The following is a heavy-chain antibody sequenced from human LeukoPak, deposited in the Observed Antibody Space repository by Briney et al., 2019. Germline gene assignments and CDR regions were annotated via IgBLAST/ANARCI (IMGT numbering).Heavy chain of an antibody. V-gene: IGHV4-61*02. J-gene: IGHJ6*02. D-gene: IGHD6-19*01. Sequence: PSQTLSLTCTVSGGSISSGSYHCSWIRQPAGKGLEWIGRIYTSGSTNYNPSLKSRVTISVDTSKNQFSLKLSSVTAADTAVYYCARVRIAVAGNYYYYYGMDVWGQGTTVTVSS. CDR2: IYTSGST. CDR1: GGSISSGSYH. CDR3: ARVRIAVAGNYYYYYGMDV.